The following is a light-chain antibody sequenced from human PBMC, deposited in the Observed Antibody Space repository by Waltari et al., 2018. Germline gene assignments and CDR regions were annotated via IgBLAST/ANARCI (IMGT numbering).Light chain of an antibody. CDR2: DAS. J-gene: IGKJ4*01. CDR3: QQYDNLPPSLT. Sequence: DIQMTQSPSSLSASVGHRVTITCQASQDISNYLNWYQQKPGKAPKLLIYDASNLETGVPSRFSGSGSGTDFTFTISSLQPEDIATYYCQQYDNLPPSLTFGGGTKVEIK. CDR1: QDISNY. V-gene: IGKV1-33*01.